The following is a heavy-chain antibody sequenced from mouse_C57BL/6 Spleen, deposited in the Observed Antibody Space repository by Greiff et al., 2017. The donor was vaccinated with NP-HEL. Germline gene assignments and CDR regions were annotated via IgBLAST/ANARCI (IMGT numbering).Heavy chain of an antibody. CDR3: TREDYYYGSTVFAY. CDR1: GYRLTCWE. V-gene: IGHV1-15*01. D-gene: IGHD1-1*01. Sequence: QVQLQQSGAYLVRPGASVTMCCKAWGYRLTCWEGQLVGGAPGHCLEWIGAIDPETGGTAYNQKFKGKAILTADKSSSTAYMELRSLTSEDSAVYYCTREDYYYGSTVFAYWGQGTLVTVSA. J-gene: IGHJ3*01. CDR2: IDPETGGT.